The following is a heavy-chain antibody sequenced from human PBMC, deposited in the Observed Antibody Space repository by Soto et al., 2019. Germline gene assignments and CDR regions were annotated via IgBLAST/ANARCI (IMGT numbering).Heavy chain of an antibody. Sequence: GESLKISCKGSGYSFTSYWIGWVRQMPGKGLEWMGIIYPGDSDTRYSPSFQGQVTISADKSISTAYLQWSSLKASDTAMYYCARRIVVVPAAISDAFDIWGQGTMVTVSS. CDR1: GYSFTSYW. V-gene: IGHV5-51*01. CDR2: IYPGDSDT. CDR3: ARRIVVVPAAISDAFDI. J-gene: IGHJ3*02. D-gene: IGHD2-2*01.